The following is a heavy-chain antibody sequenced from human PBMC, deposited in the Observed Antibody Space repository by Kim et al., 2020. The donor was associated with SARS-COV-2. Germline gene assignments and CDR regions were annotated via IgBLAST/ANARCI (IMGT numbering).Heavy chain of an antibody. CDR2: IYPGDSDT. V-gene: IGHV5-51*01. Sequence: GESLKISCKGSGYSFTTYWIGWVRQMPGKGLEWMGIIYPGDSDTRYSPSFQGQVTISADKSISPAYLQWSSLKASDTAMYYCARSRGYYYDYMDVWGKGTTVTVSS. J-gene: IGHJ6*03. D-gene: IGHD3-10*01. CDR1: GYSFTTYW. CDR3: ARSRGYYYDYMDV.